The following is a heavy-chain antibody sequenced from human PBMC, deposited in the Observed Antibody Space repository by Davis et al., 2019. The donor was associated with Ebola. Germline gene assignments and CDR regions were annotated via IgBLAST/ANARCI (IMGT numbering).Heavy chain of an antibody. V-gene: IGHV3-48*02. CDR1: GLTFSSYS. CDR3: AKPHSQYSGYDRAPFDF. CDR2: ISSSGSTI. J-gene: IGHJ4*02. D-gene: IGHD5-12*01. Sequence: PGGSLRLSCAASGLTFSSYSMSWVRQAPGKGLEWVSYISSSGSTIYYADSVKGRFSISRDNAKNSLYLQMNSLRDEDTAVYYCAKPHSQYSGYDRAPFDFWGQGTLVTVSS.